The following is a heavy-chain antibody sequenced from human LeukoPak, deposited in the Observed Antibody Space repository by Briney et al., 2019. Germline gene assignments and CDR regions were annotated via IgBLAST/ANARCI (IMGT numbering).Heavy chain of an antibody. V-gene: IGHV1-3*01. J-gene: IGHJ4*02. CDR2: INAGNGNT. D-gene: IGHD2-2*01. Sequence: ASVKVSCKASGYTFTSYAMHWVRQAPGQRPEWMGWINAGNGNTKYSQKFQGRVTITRDTSASTAYMELSSLRPEDTAVYYCARVQSAYCSSSSCYGGYFDYWGQGALVTVSS. CDR1: GYTFTSYA. CDR3: ARVQSAYCSSSSCYGGYFDY.